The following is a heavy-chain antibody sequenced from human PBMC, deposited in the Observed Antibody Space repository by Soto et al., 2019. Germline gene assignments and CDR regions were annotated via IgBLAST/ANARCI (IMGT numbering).Heavy chain of an antibody. CDR2: IIPILGIA. V-gene: IGHV1-69*02. D-gene: IGHD3-16*01. Sequence: SVKVSCKASGGTFSSYTISWVRQAPGQGLEWMGRIIPILGIANYAQKFQGRVTITADKSTSTAYMELSSLRSEDTAVYYCARAWAFGDYYYYYMDVWGKGTTVTVSS. CDR3: ARAWAFGDYYYYYMDV. J-gene: IGHJ6*03. CDR1: GGTFSSYT.